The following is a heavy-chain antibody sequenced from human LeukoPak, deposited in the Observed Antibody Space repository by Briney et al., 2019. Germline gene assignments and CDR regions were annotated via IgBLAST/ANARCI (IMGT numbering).Heavy chain of an antibody. CDR1: GYTFTSFG. J-gene: IGHJ4*02. V-gene: IGHV1-18*01. CDR3: ARPGVEHSGYEY. CDR2: ISAYNGNT. Sequence: ASVKVSCKASGYTFTSFGMSWVRQAPGQGLEWIGWISAYNGNTNYAQKFQGKVTMTTDTSTSTAYMELRSLRSDDTAVYYCARPGVEHSGYEYWGQGTLVTVSS. D-gene: IGHD5-12*01.